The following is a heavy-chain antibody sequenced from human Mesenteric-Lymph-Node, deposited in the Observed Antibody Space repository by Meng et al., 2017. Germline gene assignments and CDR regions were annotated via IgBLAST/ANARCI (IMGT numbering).Heavy chain of an antibody. D-gene: IGHD2-15*01. V-gene: IGHV4-34*01. CDR3: ASFKQEFCSDGTCYHVEYFEH. J-gene: IGHJ1*01. CDR2: VSHTGGS. Sequence: SETLSLTCAVYGGSFSGYYWVWIRQPPGKGLEWIGEVSHTGGSTSNPSLKSRVTISLNTSNKQFSLMLTSVTAADTAVYYCASFKQEFCSDGTCYHVEYFEHWGQGTLVTVSS. CDR1: GGSFSGYY.